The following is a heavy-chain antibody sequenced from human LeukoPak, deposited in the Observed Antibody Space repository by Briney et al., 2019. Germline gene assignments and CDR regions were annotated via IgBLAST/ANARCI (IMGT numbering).Heavy chain of an antibody. CDR1: GFTFDDYA. J-gene: IGHJ4*02. D-gene: IGHD2-2*01. CDR3: AKDIGGYCSSPEY. Sequence: PGRSLRLSCAASGFTFDDYAMHWVRQAPGKGLEWVSGISWNSGSIGYADSVKGRFTISRDNAKNSLYLQMNSLRAEDTALYYCAKDIGGYCSSPEYWGQGTLVTVSS. CDR2: ISWNSGSI. V-gene: IGHV3-9*01.